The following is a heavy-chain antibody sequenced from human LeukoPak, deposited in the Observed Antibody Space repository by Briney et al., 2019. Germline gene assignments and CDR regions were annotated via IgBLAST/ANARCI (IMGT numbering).Heavy chain of an antibody. CDR3: ARDRGHYDFWSGYYKENGFDP. V-gene: IGHV4-59*01. CDR2: IYYSGST. D-gene: IGHD3-3*01. Sequence: SETLSLTCTVSGGSISSYYWSWIRQPPGKGLEWIGYIYYSGSTNYNPSLKSRVTISVDTSKNQFSLKLSSVTAADTAVYYCARDRGHYDFWSGYYKENGFDPWGQGTLVTVSS. CDR1: GGSISSYY. J-gene: IGHJ5*02.